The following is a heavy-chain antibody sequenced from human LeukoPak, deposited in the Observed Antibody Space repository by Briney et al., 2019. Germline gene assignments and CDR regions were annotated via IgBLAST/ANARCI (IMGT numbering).Heavy chain of an antibody. CDR1: GYTFTSYA. J-gene: IGHJ4*02. V-gene: IGHV1-3*02. CDR3: ARAYNYYDSSGYYLGYYFDY. CDR2: SNAGNGNT. D-gene: IGHD3-22*01. Sequence: ASVKVSCKASGYTFTSYAMHWVRQAPGQRLVWMGWSNAGNGNTKYSQEFQGRVTITRDTSASTAYMELSSLRSEDMAVYYCARAYNYYDSSGYYLGYYFDYWGQGTLVTVSS.